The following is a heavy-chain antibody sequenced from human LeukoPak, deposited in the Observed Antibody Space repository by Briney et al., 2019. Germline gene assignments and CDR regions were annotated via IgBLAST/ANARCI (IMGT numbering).Heavy chain of an antibody. CDR1: GYTFTGYY. Sequence: ASVKVSCKASGYTFTGYYMHWVRQAPGQGLEWMGWINPNSGGTNYAQKFQGRVTMTRDTSISTAYMELSRLRSDDTAVYYCARAYQLYRGLYYWGQGTLVTVSS. CDR2: INPNSGGT. D-gene: IGHD2-2*01. J-gene: IGHJ4*02. V-gene: IGHV1-2*02. CDR3: ARAYQLYRGLYY.